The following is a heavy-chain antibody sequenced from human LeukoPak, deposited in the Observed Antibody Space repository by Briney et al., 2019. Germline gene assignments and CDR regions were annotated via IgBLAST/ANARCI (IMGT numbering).Heavy chain of an antibody. J-gene: IGHJ4*02. Sequence: ASVKVSCKASGYTFTSYGISWVRQAAGQGLEWMGWISAYNGNTNYAQKLQGRVTMTTDTSTSTAYMELRSLRSADTAVYYCARNGDYYDSSGYPFDYWGQGTLVTVSS. CDR1: GYTFTSYG. CDR2: ISAYNGNT. CDR3: ARNGDYYDSSGYPFDY. D-gene: IGHD3-22*01. V-gene: IGHV1-18*01.